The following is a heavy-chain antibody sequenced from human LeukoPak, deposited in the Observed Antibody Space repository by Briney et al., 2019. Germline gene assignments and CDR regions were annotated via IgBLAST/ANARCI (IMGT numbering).Heavy chain of an antibody. Sequence: PSETLSLTCSVSGYSISSGYYWSWIRQPPGKGLEWIGEINHSGSTNYNRSLKSRVTISVDTSKNQFSLKLSSVTAADTAVYYCASPYGSGSYSDYWGQGTLVTVSS. D-gene: IGHD3-10*01. CDR1: GYSISSGYY. CDR3: ASPYGSGSYSDY. J-gene: IGHJ4*02. CDR2: INHSGST. V-gene: IGHV4-38-2*02.